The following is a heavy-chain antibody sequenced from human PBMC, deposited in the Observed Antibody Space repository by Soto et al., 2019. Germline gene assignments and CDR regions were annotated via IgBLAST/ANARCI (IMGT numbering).Heavy chain of an antibody. Sequence: GGSLRLSCAASGFTVRSNYMSWVRQAPGKGLEWVSVIYSGGSTYYADSVKGRFTISRDNSKNTLYLQMNSLRAEDTAVYYCAGRSLYCSSGSCLHYFDYWGQGTLVTVSS. V-gene: IGHV3-53*01. CDR2: IYSGGST. CDR1: GFTVRSNY. CDR3: AGRSLYCSSGSCLHYFDY. D-gene: IGHD2-15*01. J-gene: IGHJ4*02.